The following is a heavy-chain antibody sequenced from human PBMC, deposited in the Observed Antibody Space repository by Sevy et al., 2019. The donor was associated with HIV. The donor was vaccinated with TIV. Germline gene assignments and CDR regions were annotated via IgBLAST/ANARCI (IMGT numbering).Heavy chain of an antibody. J-gene: IGHJ6*02. Sequence: GGSLRLSCAASGFPFSSYGMNWVRQAPGKGLEWVAFIRYDGGNKYYADSVKGRFTISRDNSKNTLYLQMKSLRGEETAVYYCAKPREQGYYYGMDVWGQGTTVTVSS. CDR2: IRYDGGNK. CDR3: AKPREQGYYYGMDV. V-gene: IGHV3-30*02. CDR1: GFPFSSYG. D-gene: IGHD1-26*01.